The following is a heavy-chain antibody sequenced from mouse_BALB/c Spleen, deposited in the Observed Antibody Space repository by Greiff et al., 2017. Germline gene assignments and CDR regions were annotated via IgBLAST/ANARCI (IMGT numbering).Heavy chain of an antibody. J-gene: IGHJ4*01. CDR3: ARDRNYDYYAMDY. CDR1: GFSLTSYG. Sequence: VKVVESGPGLVAPSQSLSITCTVSGFSLTSYGVHWVRQPPGKGLEWLGVIWAGGSTNYNSALMSRLSISKDNSKSQVFLKMNSLQTDDTAMYYCARDRNYDYYAMDYWGQGTSVTVSS. CDR2: IWAGGST. V-gene: IGHV2-9*02.